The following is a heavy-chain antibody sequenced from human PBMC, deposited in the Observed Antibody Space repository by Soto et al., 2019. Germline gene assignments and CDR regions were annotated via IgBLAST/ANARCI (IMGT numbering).Heavy chain of an antibody. J-gene: IGHJ5*02. Sequence: ETLSLTCTVSGGSISSYYWSWIRQPPGKGLEWIGYIYYSGSTNYNPSLKSRVTISVDTSKNQFSLKLSPVTAADTAVYYCARDGGYSSSFWFDPWGQGTLVTVSS. D-gene: IGHD6-6*01. CDR1: GGSISSYY. V-gene: IGHV4-59*01. CDR3: ARDGGYSSSFWFDP. CDR2: IYYSGST.